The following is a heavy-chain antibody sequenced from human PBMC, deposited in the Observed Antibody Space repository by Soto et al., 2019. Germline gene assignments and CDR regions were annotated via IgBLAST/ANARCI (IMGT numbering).Heavy chain of an antibody. Sequence: GESLKISCKGSGYSFTSYWIGWVRQMPGKGLEWMGIIYPGDSDTRYSPSFQGQVTISADKSISTAYLQWSSLKASDTAMYYCARTITIFGKHYYYYGMDVWGQGTTVTVSS. CDR2: IYPGDSDT. D-gene: IGHD3-3*01. CDR1: GYSFTSYW. J-gene: IGHJ6*02. CDR3: ARTITIFGKHYYYYGMDV. V-gene: IGHV5-51*01.